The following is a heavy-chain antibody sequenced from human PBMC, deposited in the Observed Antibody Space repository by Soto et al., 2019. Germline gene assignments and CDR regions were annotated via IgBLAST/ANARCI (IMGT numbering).Heavy chain of an antibody. CDR3: ARAEWLFLDAAFDI. Sequence: GGSLRLSCAASGFTVSSNYMSWVRQAPGKGLEWVSVIYSGGSTYYADSVKGRFTISRDNSKNTLYLQMNSLRAEDTAVYYRARAEWLFLDAAFDIWGQGTMVTVSS. D-gene: IGHD3-3*01. CDR1: GFTVSSNY. V-gene: IGHV3-53*01. CDR2: IYSGGST. J-gene: IGHJ3*02.